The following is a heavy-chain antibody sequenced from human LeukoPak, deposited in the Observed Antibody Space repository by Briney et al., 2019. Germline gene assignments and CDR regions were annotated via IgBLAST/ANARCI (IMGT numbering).Heavy chain of an antibody. Sequence: SGTLSLTCAVSGGSISSNNWWGWVRQPPGKGLEWIGEIYHSGSPNYNPSLKSRVTISVDKSRNHFSLNLSSVTAAGTAVYYCARVNINNWHSCDYWGQGTLVTVSS. V-gene: IGHV4-4*02. CDR1: GGSISSNNW. CDR3: ARVNINNWHSCDY. J-gene: IGHJ4*02. CDR2: IYHSGSP. D-gene: IGHD1-1*01.